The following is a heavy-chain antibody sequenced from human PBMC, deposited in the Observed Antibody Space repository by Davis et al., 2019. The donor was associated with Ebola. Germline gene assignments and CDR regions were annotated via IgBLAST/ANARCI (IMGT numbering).Heavy chain of an antibody. CDR3: ARRGTSSWYAGWFDP. Sequence: GSLRLSCSVSGASISSYYWSWIRQPPGKGLEWIGYIYYSGSTNYNPSLKSRVTISVDTSKNQFSLKLSSVTAADTAMYYCARRGTSSWYAGWFDPWGLGTLVTVSS. CDR2: IYYSGST. D-gene: IGHD6-13*01. J-gene: IGHJ5*02. V-gene: IGHV4-59*08. CDR1: GASISSYY.